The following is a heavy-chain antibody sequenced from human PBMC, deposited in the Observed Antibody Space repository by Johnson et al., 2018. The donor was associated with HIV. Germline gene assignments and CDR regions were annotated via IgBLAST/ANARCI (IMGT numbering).Heavy chain of an antibody. J-gene: IGHJ3*02. V-gene: IGHV3-11*04. CDR3: ARDQGDIVVVVAAELWAFDI. CDR2: ISSSGSTI. D-gene: IGHD2-15*01. CDR1: GFTFSDYY. Sequence: QVQLVESGGGLVQPGGSLRLSCAASGFTFSDYYMSWIRQAPGKGLEWVSYISSSGSTIYYADSVKGRFTISRDNAKNSLYLQMNSLRAEDTAVYYCARDQGDIVVVVAAELWAFDIWGQGTMVTVSS.